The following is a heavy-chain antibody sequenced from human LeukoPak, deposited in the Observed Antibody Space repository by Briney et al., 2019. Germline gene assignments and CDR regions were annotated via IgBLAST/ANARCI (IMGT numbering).Heavy chain of an antibody. Sequence: SETLSLTCTVSGGSISSYYWSWIRQPPGKGLEWIGYIYYSGSTNYNPSLKSRVTISVDTSKNQFSLKLSSVTAADTAVYYCATGFSTVTSLDYWGQGTLVTVSS. CDR3: ATGFSTVTSLDY. J-gene: IGHJ4*02. CDR1: GGSISSYY. CDR2: IYYSGST. V-gene: IGHV4-59*01. D-gene: IGHD4-17*01.